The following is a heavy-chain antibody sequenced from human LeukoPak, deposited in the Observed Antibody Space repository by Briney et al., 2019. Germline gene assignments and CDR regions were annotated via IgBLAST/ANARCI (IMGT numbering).Heavy chain of an antibody. V-gene: IGHV3-48*01. D-gene: IGHD2-2*01. J-gene: IGHJ6*02. Sequence: GGSLRLSCAASGFTFSSYSMNWVRQAPGKGLEWVSYISSSSSTIYYADSVKGRFTISRDNAKNSLYLQMNSLRAEDTAVYYXXXXXXXXXSRPYYYGMDVWGQGTTVTVSS. CDR1: GFTFSSYS. CDR3: XXXXXXXXSRPYYYGMDV. CDR2: ISSSSSTI.